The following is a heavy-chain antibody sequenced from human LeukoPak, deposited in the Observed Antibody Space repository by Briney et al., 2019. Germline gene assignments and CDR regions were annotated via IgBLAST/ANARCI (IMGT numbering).Heavy chain of an antibody. CDR2: ISYDGSKK. CDR1: GFTLSSYG. J-gene: IGHJ4*02. CDR3: AKDKEEGFDY. V-gene: IGHV3-30*18. Sequence: GGSLRLSCAASGFTLSSYGMHWVRQAPGKGLEWVAVISYDGSKKYYADSVKGRFTISRDNSKNTLYLQMNSLRAEDTAVYYCAKDKEEGFDYWGQGTLVIVSS.